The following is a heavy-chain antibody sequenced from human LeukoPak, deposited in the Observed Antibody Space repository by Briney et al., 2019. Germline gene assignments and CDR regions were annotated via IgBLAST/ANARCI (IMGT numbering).Heavy chain of an antibody. CDR3: ARLNYDFWSGVWEGYYMDV. CDR2: IRGDESRK. J-gene: IGHJ6*03. CDR1: GFSFSNYW. V-gene: IGHV3-7*01. Sequence: GGSLRLSCAASGFSFSNYWMTWLRQAPGKGLEWVANIRGDESRKYYVDSVKGRFTISRDNAKNSLYLQVNSLRAEDTAVYYCARLNYDFWSGVWEGYYMDVWGKGTTVTVSS. D-gene: IGHD3-3*01.